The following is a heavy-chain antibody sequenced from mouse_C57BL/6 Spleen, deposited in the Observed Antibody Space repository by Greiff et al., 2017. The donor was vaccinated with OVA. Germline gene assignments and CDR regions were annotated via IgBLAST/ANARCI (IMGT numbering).Heavy chain of an antibody. CDR3: AREGGNGAMDY. Sequence: EVKLQQSGPELVKPGASVKISCKASGYTFTDYYMNWVKQSHGKSLEWIGDINPNNGGTSYNQKFKGKATLTVDKSSSTAYMELRSLTSEDSAVYYCAREGGNGAMDYWGQGTSVTVSS. J-gene: IGHJ4*01. CDR1: GYTFTDYY. CDR2: INPNNGGT. V-gene: IGHV1-26*01.